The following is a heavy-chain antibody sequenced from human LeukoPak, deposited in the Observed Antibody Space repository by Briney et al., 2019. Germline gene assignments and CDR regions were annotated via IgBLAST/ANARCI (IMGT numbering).Heavy chain of an antibody. CDR1: GFTFSSYA. D-gene: IGHD3-9*01. CDR2: ISGSGGST. CDR3: ATNSRYFDWLCDY. Sequence: GGSLRLSCAASGFTFSSYAMSWVRQAPGKGLEWVSAISGSGGSTYYADSVKGRFTISRDNSKNTLYLQMNSLRAENTAVYYCATNSRYFDWLCDYWGQGTLVTVSS. J-gene: IGHJ4*02. V-gene: IGHV3-23*01.